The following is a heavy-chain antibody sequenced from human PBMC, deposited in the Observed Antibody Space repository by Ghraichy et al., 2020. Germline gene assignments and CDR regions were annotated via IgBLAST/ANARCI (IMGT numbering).Heavy chain of an antibody. J-gene: IGHJ4*02. V-gene: IGHV4-31*03. CDR1: GGSISSGGYY. CDR3: ARGEVGLGYCSGGSCYSAITGNFDY. CDR2: IYYSGST. Sequence: SETLSLTCTVSGGSISSGGYYWSWIRQHPGKGLEWIGYIYYSGSTYYNPSLKSRVTISVDTSKNQFSLKLSSVTAADTAVYYCARGEVGLGYCSGGSCYSAITGNFDYWGQGTLVTVSS. D-gene: IGHD2-15*01.